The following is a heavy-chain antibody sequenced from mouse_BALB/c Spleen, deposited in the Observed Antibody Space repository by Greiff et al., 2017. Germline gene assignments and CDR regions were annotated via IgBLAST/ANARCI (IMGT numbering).Heavy chain of an antibody. CDR1: GYTFTSYW. J-gene: IGHJ3*01. CDR3: TRSRDYGNYEFAY. D-gene: IGHD2-1*01. V-gene: IGHV1-5*01. CDR2: IYPGNSDT. Sequence: VQLKESGTVLARPGASVKMSCKASGYTFTSYWMHWVKQRPGQGLEWIGAIYPGNSDTSYNQKFKGKAKLTAVTSTSTAYMELSSLTNEDSAVYYCTRSRDYGNYEFAYWGQGTLVTVSA.